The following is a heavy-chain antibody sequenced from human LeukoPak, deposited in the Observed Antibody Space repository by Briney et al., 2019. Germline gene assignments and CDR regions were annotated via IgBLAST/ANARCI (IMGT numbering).Heavy chain of an antibody. CDR2: IYAGDSDT. D-gene: IGHD3-22*01. J-gene: IGHJ4*02. CDR1: GYSFTSYW. CDR3: AILQIYDSSGYPANFDY. Sequence: GESLKISCKGSGYSFTSYWIGWVRQMPGKGLEGMGIIYAGDSDTRYSPCFRGQVTISTDTTISTAYLQWSSLKASDTAMYYCAILQIYDSSGYPANFDYWGQGTLVTVSS. V-gene: IGHV5-51*01.